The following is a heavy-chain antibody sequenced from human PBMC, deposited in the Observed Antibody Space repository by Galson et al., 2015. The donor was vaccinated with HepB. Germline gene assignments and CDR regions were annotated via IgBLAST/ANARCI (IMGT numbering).Heavy chain of an antibody. D-gene: IGHD2-21*01. Sequence: TLSLTCAVSGGSISSSNWWSWVRQPPGKGLEWIGEIYHSGSTNYNPSLKSRVTISVDKSKNQFSLKLSSVTAADTAVYYCARDRPYGAVLVPLNWFDPWGQGTLVTVSS. CDR3: ARDRPYGAVLVPLNWFDP. V-gene: IGHV4-4*02. CDR2: IYHSGST. CDR1: GGSISSSNW. J-gene: IGHJ5*02.